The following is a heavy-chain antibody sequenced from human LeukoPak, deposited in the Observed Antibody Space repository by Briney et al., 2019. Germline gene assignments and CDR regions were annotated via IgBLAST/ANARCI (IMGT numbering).Heavy chain of an antibody. CDR3: ARRDGSGLIDS. Sequence: PSETLSLTCTVSGGSISSDYWGWIRQPPGKALEWIGYISSSGITNYNPSPKSRVTIWPDTSETQFSLRLNSVTAADTGVYYCARRDGSGLIDSWGRGTLVTVSS. D-gene: IGHD3-22*01. J-gene: IGHJ4*02. V-gene: IGHV4-4*09. CDR2: ISSSGIT. CDR1: GGSISSDY.